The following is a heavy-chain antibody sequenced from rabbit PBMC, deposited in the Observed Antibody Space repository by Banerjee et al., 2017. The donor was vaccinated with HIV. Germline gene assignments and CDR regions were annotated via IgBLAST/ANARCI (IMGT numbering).Heavy chain of an antibody. CDR3: ARGPPATTVEWLDL. V-gene: IGHV1S45*01. J-gene: IGHJ5*01. CDR1: GFSFSNKYV. D-gene: IGHD6-1*01. CDR2: IYGGSSGSS. Sequence: QEQLEESGGDLVKPEGSLTLTCTASGFSFSNKYVMCWVRQAPGKGLEWIACIYGGSSGSSHYASWAKGRFPTSKPSSTTVTLQMPSLTAADTATYFCARGPPATTVEWLDLWGPGTLVTVS.